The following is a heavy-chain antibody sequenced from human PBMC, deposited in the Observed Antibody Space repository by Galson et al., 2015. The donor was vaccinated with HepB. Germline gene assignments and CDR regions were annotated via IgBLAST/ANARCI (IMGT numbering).Heavy chain of an antibody. J-gene: IGHJ4*02. V-gene: IGHV3-30*18. D-gene: IGHD1-1*01. Sequence: SLRLSCAASGFTFSSYGMHWVRQAPGKGLEWVAVISYDGSNKYYADSVKGRFTISRDNPKNTLYLQMNSLRAEDTAVYYCAKTKNGYYFDYWGQGTLVTVSS. CDR3: AKTKNGYYFDY. CDR1: GFTFSSYG. CDR2: ISYDGSNK.